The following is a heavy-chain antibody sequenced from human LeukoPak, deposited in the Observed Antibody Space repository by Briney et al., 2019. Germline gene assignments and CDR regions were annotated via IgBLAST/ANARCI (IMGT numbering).Heavy chain of an antibody. CDR2: ISGSGGST. Sequence: GGSLRLSCAASGFTFSSSAMSWVRQAPGKGLEWVSVISGSGGSTYYADSVKGRFTISRDNSKNTLYLQMNSLRAEDTAVYYCARVFGGSGWYDAFDIWGQGTMVTVSS. CDR1: GFTFSSSA. D-gene: IGHD6-19*01. J-gene: IGHJ3*02. V-gene: IGHV3-23*01. CDR3: ARVFGGSGWYDAFDI.